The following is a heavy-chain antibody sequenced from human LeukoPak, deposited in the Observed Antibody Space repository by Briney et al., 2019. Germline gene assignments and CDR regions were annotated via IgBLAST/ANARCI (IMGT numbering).Heavy chain of an antibody. Sequence: PSETLSLTCSVSGGSFSSGGPYWSWVRQLPGKGLEWIGYIYYSGSTYYNPSLKSRISISVETSKNQFYLKLSSVTAADTAIYYCAKHPSRGPGEDFYYGMEVWGPGTTVTVSS. CDR1: GGSFSSGGPY. V-gene: IGHV4-31*03. CDR3: AKHPSRGPGEDFYYGMEV. CDR2: IYYSGST. J-gene: IGHJ6*02. D-gene: IGHD1-26*01.